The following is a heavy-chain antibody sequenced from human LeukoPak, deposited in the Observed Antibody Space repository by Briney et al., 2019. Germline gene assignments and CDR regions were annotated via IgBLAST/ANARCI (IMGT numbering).Heavy chain of an antibody. CDR2: ISGSGGST. Sequence: GGSLRLSCAASGFTFSSYAMSWVRQASGKGLEWVSAISGSGGSTYYADSVKGRFTISRDNSKNTLYLQMNSLRAEDTAVYYCAKEKQQLGNYYYYGMDVWGQGTTVTVSS. V-gene: IGHV3-23*01. D-gene: IGHD6-13*01. J-gene: IGHJ6*02. CDR3: AKEKQQLGNYYYYGMDV. CDR1: GFTFSSYA.